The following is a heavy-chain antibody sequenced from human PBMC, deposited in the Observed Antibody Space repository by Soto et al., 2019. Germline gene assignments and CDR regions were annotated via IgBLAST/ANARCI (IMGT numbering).Heavy chain of an antibody. V-gene: IGHV4-39*01. CDR2: IYYSGST. J-gene: IGHJ5*02. CDR3: ARHSRTSWFDP. CDR1: GGSISSSSYY. D-gene: IGHD2-2*01. Sequence: QLQLQESGPGLVKPSETLSLTCTVSGGSISSSSYYWGWIRQPPGKGLEWIGSIYYSGSTYYNPSLKSRVTISVDTSKNQFSLKLSSVTAADTAVYYCARHSRTSWFDPWGQGTLVTVSS.